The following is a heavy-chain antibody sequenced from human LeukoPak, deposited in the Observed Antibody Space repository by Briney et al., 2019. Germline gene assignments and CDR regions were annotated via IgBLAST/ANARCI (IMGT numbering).Heavy chain of an antibody. CDR3: ARGRRQYYDSSGYYFDY. D-gene: IGHD3-22*01. CDR1: GYTFTSYD. Sequence: ASVKVSCKASGYTFTSYDINWVRQATGQGLEWMGWMNPNSGNTGYAQKFQGRVNMTRNTSISTAYMELSSLRSEDTAVYYCARGRRQYYDSSGYYFDYWGQGTLVTVSS. J-gene: IGHJ4*02. CDR2: MNPNSGNT. V-gene: IGHV1-8*02.